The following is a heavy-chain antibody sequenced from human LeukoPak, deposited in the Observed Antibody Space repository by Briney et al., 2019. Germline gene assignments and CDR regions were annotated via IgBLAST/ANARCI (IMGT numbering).Heavy chain of an antibody. Sequence: PGGSLRLSCAASGFTFSSYAMSWVRQAPGKGLEWVSAISGSGGSAYYADSVKGRFTISRDNSKNTLYLQMNSLRAEDTAVYYCAKDTRYFDWLFPYWGQGTLVTVSS. D-gene: IGHD3-9*01. V-gene: IGHV3-23*01. CDR2: ISGSGGSA. CDR3: AKDTRYFDWLFPY. J-gene: IGHJ4*02. CDR1: GFTFSSYA.